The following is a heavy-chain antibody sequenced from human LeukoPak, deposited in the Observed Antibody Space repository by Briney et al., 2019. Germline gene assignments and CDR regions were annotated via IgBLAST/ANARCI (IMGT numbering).Heavy chain of an antibody. CDR1: GGSISSGSYY. D-gene: IGHD2-15*01. Sequence: SQTLSLTCTVSGGSISSGSYYWSWIRQPAGKGLEWIGRIYTSGSTNYNPSLKSRVTISVDTSKNQFSLKLSSVTGADTAVYYCARTQVGCSGGSCYSGWFDPWGQGTLVTVSS. V-gene: IGHV4-61*02. J-gene: IGHJ5*02. CDR2: IYTSGST. CDR3: ARTQVGCSGGSCYSGWFDP.